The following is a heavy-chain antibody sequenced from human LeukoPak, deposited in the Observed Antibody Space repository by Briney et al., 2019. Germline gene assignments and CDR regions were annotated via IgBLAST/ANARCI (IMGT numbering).Heavy chain of an antibody. CDR1: GGSISSSNW. D-gene: IGHD6-19*01. Sequence: PSGTLSLTCTVSGGSISSSNWWSWVRQPPGEGLEWIGEVYHSGSTNYNPSLKSRVTISVDKSKNQFSLKLSSVTAADTAVYYCASYDNSGNFFDYWGQGTLVTVSS. J-gene: IGHJ4*02. V-gene: IGHV4-4*02. CDR2: VYHSGST. CDR3: ASYDNSGNFFDY.